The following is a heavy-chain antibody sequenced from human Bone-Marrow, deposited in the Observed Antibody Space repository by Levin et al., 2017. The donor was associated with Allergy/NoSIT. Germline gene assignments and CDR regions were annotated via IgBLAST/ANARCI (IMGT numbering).Heavy chain of an antibody. V-gene: IGHV4-59*01. CDR3: ARVDGVISFGGGLDH. J-gene: IGHJ4*02. D-gene: IGHD3-16*01. CDR2: FYYSGRT. CDR1: GGSIKNYY. Sequence: SETLSLTCTVSGGSIKNYYWSWVRQPPGKGLQWIGYFYYSGRTNYNPSLKSRVTISADMSKNEFSLPLTSVTAADTAVYYCARVDGVISFGGGLDHWGQGVLVAVSS.